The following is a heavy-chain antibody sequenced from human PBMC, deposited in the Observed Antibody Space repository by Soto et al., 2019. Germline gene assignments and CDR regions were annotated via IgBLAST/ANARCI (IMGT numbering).Heavy chain of an antibody. CDR1: GGSISSGGYY. J-gene: IGHJ5*02. CDR3: ARYWGVYLNWFDP. V-gene: IGHV4-31*03. Sequence: QVQLQESGPGLVKPSQTLPLTCTVSGGSISSGGYYWSWIRQHPGKGLEWIGYIHYSGSTYYNPSLKSRVTISVDTSKNQFSLKLSSVTAADTAVYYCARYWGVYLNWFDPWGQGTLVTVSS. CDR2: IHYSGST. D-gene: IGHD2-21*01.